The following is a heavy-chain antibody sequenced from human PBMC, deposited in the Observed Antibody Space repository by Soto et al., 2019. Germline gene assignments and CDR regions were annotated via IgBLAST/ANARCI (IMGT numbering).Heavy chain of an antibody. Sequence: SETLSLTCTVSGGSVSSEIHYWTWIRQTPGKALDWIGYSYYTSSTNYNPSLKGRVTMSVDTSRDQVSLRLRSVTRADTAVYYCARDQYDFRSGSYYYAMEVWGPGTKVTLSS. CDR3: ARDQYDFRSGSYYYAMEV. J-gene: IGHJ6*02. CDR2: SYYTSST. V-gene: IGHV4-61*01. CDR1: GGSVSSEIHY. D-gene: IGHD3-3*01.